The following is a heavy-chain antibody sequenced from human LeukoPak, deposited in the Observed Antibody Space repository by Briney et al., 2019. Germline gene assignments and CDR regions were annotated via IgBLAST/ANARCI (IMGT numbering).Heavy chain of an antibody. Sequence: GGSLRLSCAASGFTFSNYGMSWVRQAPGKGLEWFARIRNKAKSYSTEYAASVKGRFTISRDDSKNSLYLQMHSLKTEDTAVYYCVRLGFSMVRGHIAYYGMDVWGQGTTVTVSS. CDR2: IRNKAKSYST. V-gene: IGHV3-72*01. D-gene: IGHD3-10*01. CDR3: VRLGFSMVRGHIAYYGMDV. CDR1: GFTFSNYG. J-gene: IGHJ6*02.